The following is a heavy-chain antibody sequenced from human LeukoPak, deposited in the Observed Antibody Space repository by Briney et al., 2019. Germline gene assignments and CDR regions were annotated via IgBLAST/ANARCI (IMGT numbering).Heavy chain of an antibody. Sequence: SETLSLTCSVSGGSISSSSYYWGWIRQPPGKGLEWIGSIYYSGSTYYNPSLKSRVTISVDTSKNQFSLKLSSVTAADTAVYYCARDPEFYDIWTGYQPNDALDIWGQGTMVTVSS. V-gene: IGHV4-39*07. CDR1: GGSISSSSYY. J-gene: IGHJ3*02. CDR3: ARDPEFYDIWTGYQPNDALDI. CDR2: IYYSGST. D-gene: IGHD3-9*01.